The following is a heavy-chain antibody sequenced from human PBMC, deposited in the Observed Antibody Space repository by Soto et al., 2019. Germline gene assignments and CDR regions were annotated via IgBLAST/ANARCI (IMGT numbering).Heavy chain of an antibody. D-gene: IGHD2-15*01. V-gene: IGHV1-3*01. Sequence: ASVKVSCKASGYTCTSYAMHWVRQAPGQRLEWMGWINAGNGNTKYSQKFQGRVTITRDTSASTAYMELSSLRSEDTAVYYCARSLVRGGGGDYYYYGMDVWGQGTTVTVSS. CDR3: ARSLVRGGGGDYYYYGMDV. CDR2: INAGNGNT. J-gene: IGHJ6*02. CDR1: GYTCTSYA.